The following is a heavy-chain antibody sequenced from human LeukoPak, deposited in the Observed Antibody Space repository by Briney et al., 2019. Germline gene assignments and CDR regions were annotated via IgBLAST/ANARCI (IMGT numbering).Heavy chain of an antibody. Sequence: ASVKVSCKTSGDTFTSYGISWVRQAPGQGLEWMGRVIPIFGITTYAQKFLDRVTIIADPSTTTAYMELNSLKSEDTAVYYCARVGVVLPGGYFYNYMDFWGKGTTVTVSS. CDR2: VIPIFGIT. CDR1: GDTFTSYG. V-gene: IGHV1-69*04. D-gene: IGHD2-2*01. J-gene: IGHJ6*03. CDR3: ARVGVVLPGGYFYNYMDF.